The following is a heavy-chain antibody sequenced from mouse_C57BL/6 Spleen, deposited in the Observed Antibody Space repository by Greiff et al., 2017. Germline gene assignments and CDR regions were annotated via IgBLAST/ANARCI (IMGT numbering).Heavy chain of an antibody. V-gene: IGHV1-80*01. CDR3: AVTTVVAIDY. J-gene: IGHJ2*01. D-gene: IGHD1-1*01. CDR1: GYAFSSYW. CDR2: IYPGDGDT. Sequence: VQLQQSGAELVKPGASVKISCKASGYAFSSYWMNWVTQRPGKGLEWIGQIYPGDGDTNYNGKFKGKATLTADKSSSTAYMQLSSLTSEDSAVYFCAVTTVVAIDYWGQGTTLTVSS.